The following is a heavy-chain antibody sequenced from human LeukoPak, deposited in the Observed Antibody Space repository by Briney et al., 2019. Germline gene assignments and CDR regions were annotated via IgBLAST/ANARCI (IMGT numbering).Heavy chain of an antibody. CDR1: GFILSNYA. CDR3: ARDERPI. Sequence: GGSLRLSCAASGFILSNYALHWVRQAPGKGLEWVAVISFDASNKYYADSVKGRFTISRDNSKNTLYLQMNSLRTEDTAVYYCARDERPIWGQGTLVTVSS. J-gene: IGHJ4*02. D-gene: IGHD6-25*01. V-gene: IGHV3-30-3*01. CDR2: ISFDASNK.